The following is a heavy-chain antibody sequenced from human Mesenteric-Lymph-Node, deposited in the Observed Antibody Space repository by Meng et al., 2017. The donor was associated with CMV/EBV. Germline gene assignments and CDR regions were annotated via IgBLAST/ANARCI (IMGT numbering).Heavy chain of an antibody. CDR1: GFTVSSNF. J-gene: IGHJ6*02. CDR3: ARTLYYDVLTGYYAPYYYYGMDV. CDR2: ISTTSDST. Sequence: LSLTCAASGFTVSSNFMSWVRQAPGKGLEWVSYISTTSDSTYYTDSVKGRFTISRDNAKNSVYLQMNSLRAEDTAVYYCARTLYYDVLTGYYAPYYYYGMDVWGQGTTVTVSS. V-gene: IGHV3-11*01. D-gene: IGHD3-9*01.